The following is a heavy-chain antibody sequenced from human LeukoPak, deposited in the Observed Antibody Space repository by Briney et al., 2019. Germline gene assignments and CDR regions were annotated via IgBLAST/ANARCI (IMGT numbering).Heavy chain of an antibody. CDR1: GFTFSSYS. D-gene: IGHD3-10*01. Sequence: GGSLRLSCAASGFTFSSYSMNWVRQAPGKGLEWVSYISSSSSTIYYADSVKGRFTISRDNAKNSLYLQMNSLRAEDMAVYYCARVGRYYGSGLGPPFDYWGQGTLVTVSS. J-gene: IGHJ4*02. CDR2: ISSSSSTI. CDR3: ARVGRYYGSGLGPPFDY. V-gene: IGHV3-48*01.